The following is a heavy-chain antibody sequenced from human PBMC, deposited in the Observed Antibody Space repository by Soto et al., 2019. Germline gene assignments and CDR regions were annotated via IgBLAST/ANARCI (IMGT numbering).Heavy chain of an antibody. CDR3: ARGVLEPMVRGVITNWFDP. V-gene: IGHV4-59*08. J-gene: IGHJ5*02. D-gene: IGHD3-10*01. Sequence: PSETLSLTCTVSGGSISSYYWSWIRQPPGKGLEWIGYIYYSGSTNYNPSLKSRVTISVDTSKNQFSLKLSSVTAADTAVYYCARGVLEPMVRGVITNWFDPWGQGTLVTVSS. CDR1: GGSISSYY. CDR2: IYYSGST.